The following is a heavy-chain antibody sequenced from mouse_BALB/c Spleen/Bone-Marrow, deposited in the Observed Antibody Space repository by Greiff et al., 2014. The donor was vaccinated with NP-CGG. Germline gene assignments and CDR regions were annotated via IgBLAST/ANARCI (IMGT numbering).Heavy chain of an antibody. J-gene: IGHJ2*01. Sequence: VQLQQSGPSLVKPSQTLSLTCSVPGDSITGGYWKWIRKFPGNKLEYMGYISYSGSTYYNPSLKSRISITRDTSKNQYYLQLNSVTTEDTATYYCATYDGYYFDYWGQGTTLTVSS. V-gene: IGHV3-8*02. D-gene: IGHD2-3*01. CDR3: ATYDGYYFDY. CDR1: GDSITGGY. CDR2: ISYSGST.